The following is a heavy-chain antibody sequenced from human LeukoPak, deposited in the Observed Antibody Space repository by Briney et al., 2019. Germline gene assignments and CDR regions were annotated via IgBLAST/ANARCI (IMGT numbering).Heavy chain of an antibody. CDR1: GGSFSGYY. Sequence: SETLSLTCAVYGGSFSGYYWSWIRQPPGKGLEWIGEINHSGSTNYNPSLKSRVTISVDTSKNQFSLKLSSVTAADTAVYYCASVEYYDILTGYYRFDYWGQGTLVTVSS. D-gene: IGHD3-9*01. J-gene: IGHJ4*02. CDR2: INHSGST. V-gene: IGHV4-34*01. CDR3: ASVEYYDILTGYYRFDY.